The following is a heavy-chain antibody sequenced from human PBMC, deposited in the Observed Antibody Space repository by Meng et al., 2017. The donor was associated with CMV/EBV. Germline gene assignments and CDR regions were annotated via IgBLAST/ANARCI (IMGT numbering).Heavy chain of an antibody. CDR2: IYYSGST. CDR1: GGSISSGDYY. Sequence: TLSLTCTVSGGSISSGDYYWSWTRQPPGKGLEWIGYIYYSGSTYYNPSLKSRVTISVDTSKNQFSLKLSSVTAADTAVYYCARGVAPIVVVPAAMSRRGMDVWGQGTTVTVSS. D-gene: IGHD2-2*01. V-gene: IGHV4-30-4*08. J-gene: IGHJ6*02. CDR3: ARGVAPIVVVPAAMSRRGMDV.